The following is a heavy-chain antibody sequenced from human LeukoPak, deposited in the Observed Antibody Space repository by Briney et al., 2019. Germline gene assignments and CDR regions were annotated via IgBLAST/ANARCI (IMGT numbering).Heavy chain of an antibody. V-gene: IGHV3-21*04. Sequence: PRGSLRLSCTASGFTFSSYWMHWVRQAPGKGLEWVSSISSSSSYIYYADSVKGRFTISRDNAKNSLYLQMNSLRSEDTAVYYCATDLGQWTLNFFDYWGQGTLVTVSS. CDR3: ATDLGQWTLNFFDY. CDR2: ISSSSSYI. J-gene: IGHJ4*02. D-gene: IGHD6-19*01. CDR1: GFTFSSYW.